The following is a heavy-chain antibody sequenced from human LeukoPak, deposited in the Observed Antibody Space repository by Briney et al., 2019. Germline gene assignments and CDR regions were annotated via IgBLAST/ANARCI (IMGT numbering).Heavy chain of an antibody. V-gene: IGHV3-74*01. CDR1: YG. J-gene: IGHJ4*02. CDR3: AKFLSPVL. CDR2: ISSDATTT. Sequence: YGKRLDREARGNGLMWVSRISSDATTTNYADSVKGRFTISRDNAKNMVYLQMNSLRAEDTAVYYCAKFLSPVLWGQGTLVTVSS. D-gene: IGHD3-16*02.